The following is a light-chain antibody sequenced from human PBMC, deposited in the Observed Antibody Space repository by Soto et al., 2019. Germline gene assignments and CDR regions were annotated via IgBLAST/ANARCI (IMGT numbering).Light chain of an antibody. CDR1: QSISSY. CDR2: AAS. V-gene: IGKV1-39*01. CDR3: QQSYSTPRYT. J-gene: IGKJ2*01. Sequence: DIQMTQSPSSLSASVGERVTITCRASQSISSYLNWYQQKPGKAPKLLIYAASSLQSGVPSRFSGSGSGTDFILTISSLQPEDFATYYCQQSYSTPRYTFGQGTKLEIK.